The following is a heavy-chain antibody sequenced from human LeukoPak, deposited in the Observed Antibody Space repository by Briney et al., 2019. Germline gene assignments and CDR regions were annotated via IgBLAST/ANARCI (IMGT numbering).Heavy chain of an antibody. V-gene: IGHV4-4*07. Sequence: SETLSLTCTVSGGSISSYYWSWIRQPAGKGLEWIGRIYTSGSTNYNPSLKSRVTMSVDTSKNQFSLKLSSVTAADTAVYYCARANTLNYDYIWGSYRHRPFDYWGQGTLVTVSS. D-gene: IGHD3-16*02. J-gene: IGHJ4*02. CDR3: ARANTLNYDYIWGSYRHRPFDY. CDR2: IYTSGST. CDR1: GGSISSYY.